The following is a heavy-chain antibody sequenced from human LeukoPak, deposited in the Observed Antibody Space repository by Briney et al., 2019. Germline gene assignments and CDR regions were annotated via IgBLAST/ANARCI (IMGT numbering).Heavy chain of an antibody. CDR2: IWYDGSNK. D-gene: IGHD3-22*01. Sequence: GGSLRLSCAASEFTFSSYGMHWVRQAPGKGLEWVAVIWYDGSNKYYADSVKGRFTISRDNSKNTLYLQMNSLRAEDTAVYYCARDSDYDSSGHANAFDIWGQGTMVTVSS. CDR1: EFTFSSYG. CDR3: ARDSDYDSSGHANAFDI. J-gene: IGHJ3*02. V-gene: IGHV3-33*01.